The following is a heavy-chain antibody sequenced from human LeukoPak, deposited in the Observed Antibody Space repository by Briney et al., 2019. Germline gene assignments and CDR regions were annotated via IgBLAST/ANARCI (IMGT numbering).Heavy chain of an antibody. D-gene: IGHD3-10*01. J-gene: IGHJ4*02. CDR1: GFTFSNHG. CDR2: IRYDGNNK. CDR3: AKDPHYFGSGSYYDYFDY. V-gene: IGHV3-30*02. Sequence: GGSLRLSCAASGFTFSNHGMHWVRQAPGKGLEWVAFIRYDGNNKYYANSVKGRFTISRDNSKITLYLQMNSLRDEDTAVYYCAKDPHYFGSGSYYDYFDYWGQGTLVTVSS.